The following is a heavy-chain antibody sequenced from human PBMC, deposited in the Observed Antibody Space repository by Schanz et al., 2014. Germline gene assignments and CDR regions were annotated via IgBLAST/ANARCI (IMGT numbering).Heavy chain of an antibody. D-gene: IGHD3-16*01. CDR1: GFNFSNYD. CDR2: ISCAGSNK. J-gene: IGHJ6*02. V-gene: IGHV3-30*18. Sequence: QVQLVESGGGVVQPGRSLRLSCAASGFNFSNYDIHWVRQAPGKGLEWVALISCAGSNKYHAESVKGRFTISRDNSKNTLYLQMNSLRPDDTAVYYCAKALKPYIASRNGLDVWGHGTTVTVSS. CDR3: AKALKPYIASRNGLDV.